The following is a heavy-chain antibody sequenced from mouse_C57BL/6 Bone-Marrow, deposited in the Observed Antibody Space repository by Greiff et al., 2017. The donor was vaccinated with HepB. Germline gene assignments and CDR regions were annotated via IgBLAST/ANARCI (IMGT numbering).Heavy chain of an antibody. CDR1: GYTFTDYE. Sequence: VKLQESGAELVRPGASVTLSCKASGYTFTDYEMHWVKQTPVHGLEWIGAIDPETGGTAYNQKFKGKAILTADKSSSTAYMELRSLTSEDSAVYYCTDGYYLAYWGQGTLVTVSA. V-gene: IGHV1-15*01. CDR2: IDPETGGT. D-gene: IGHD2-3*01. J-gene: IGHJ3*01. CDR3: TDGYYLAY.